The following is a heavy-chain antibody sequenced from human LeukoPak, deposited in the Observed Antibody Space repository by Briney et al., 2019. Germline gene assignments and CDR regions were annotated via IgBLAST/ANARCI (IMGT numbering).Heavy chain of an antibody. Sequence: SETLSLTCTVSGGSISSGGYYWSWIRQHPGKGLEWIGYIYYSGSTYYNPSLKSRVTISVDTSKNQFSLKLSSVTAADTAVYYGACKQQPGYFDLWGRGTLVTVSS. D-gene: IGHD6-13*01. J-gene: IGHJ2*01. CDR1: GGSISSGGYY. V-gene: IGHV4-31*03. CDR3: ACKQQPGYFDL. CDR2: IYYSGST.